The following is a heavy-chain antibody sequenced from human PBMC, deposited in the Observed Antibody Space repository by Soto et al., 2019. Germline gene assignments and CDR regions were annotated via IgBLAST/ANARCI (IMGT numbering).Heavy chain of an antibody. J-gene: IGHJ4*02. CDR1: GYTFTGYY. CDR2: INPNSGGT. V-gene: IGHV1-2*04. CDR3: ARGWTTVVIGGLGY. D-gene: IGHD4-17*01. Sequence: GASVKVSCKASGYTFTGYYMHWVRQAPGQGLEWMGWINPNSGGTNYAQKFQGWVTMTRDTSISTAYMELSRLRSGDTAVYYCARGWTTVVIGGLGYWGQGTLVTVSS.